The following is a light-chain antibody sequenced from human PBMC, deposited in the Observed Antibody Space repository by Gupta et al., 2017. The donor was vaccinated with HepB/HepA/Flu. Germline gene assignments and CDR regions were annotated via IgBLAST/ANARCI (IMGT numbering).Light chain of an antibody. CDR1: SSNIGSNN. CDR3: AAWDDSLNGYYV. Sequence: HSVLTQHPPPLGTPGQGVTISCSGSSSNIGSNNVNWYQHLPGTAPKLLISSNDQRPSGVPDRFSGSKSGTSASLAISGLQSEDEADYYCAAWDDSLNGYYVFGTGTQVTVL. J-gene: IGLJ1*01. V-gene: IGLV1-44*01. CDR2: SND.